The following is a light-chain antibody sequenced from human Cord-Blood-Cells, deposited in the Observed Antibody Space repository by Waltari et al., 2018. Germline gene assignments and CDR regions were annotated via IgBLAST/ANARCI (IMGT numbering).Light chain of an antibody. J-gene: IGLJ1*01. CDR3: SSYTSSSTYV. V-gene: IGLV2-14*01. CDR2: DVS. CDR1: SSDVGGSNY. Sequence: QSALTQPASVSGSPGQSLTISCTGTSSDVGGSNYASWYQQHPGKAPKLMIYDVSNRPSGVSNRFSGSKSGNTASLTISGLQAEDEADYYCSSYTSSSTYVFGTGTKVTVL.